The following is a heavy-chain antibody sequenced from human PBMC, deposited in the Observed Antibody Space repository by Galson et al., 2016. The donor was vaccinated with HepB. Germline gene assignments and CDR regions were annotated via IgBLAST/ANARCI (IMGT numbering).Heavy chain of an antibody. J-gene: IGHJ5*02. CDR2: ISYDGTYQ. Sequence: SLRLSCAASGYRFSGQVMHWVRQAPGKGLEWVAVISYDGTYQLYADSVRGRFTISRDNFNNTLYLQTNSLRTEDTAVYYCARELSLVPGKGGHFDLWGQGTLVTVSS. D-gene: IGHD6-19*01. V-gene: IGHV3-30*04. CDR3: ARELSLVPGKGGHFDL. CDR1: GYRFSGQV.